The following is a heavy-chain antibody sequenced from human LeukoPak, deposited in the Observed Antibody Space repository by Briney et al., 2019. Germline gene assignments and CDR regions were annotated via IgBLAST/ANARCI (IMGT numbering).Heavy chain of an antibody. Sequence: SETLSLTCTVSGASVSSYSYSWSWIRQPPGKGLEWIGRIFYTGSTNYNPSLKSRVTISVDTSKNQFSLSLSSVTAADTAVYYCARGVLAWGQGTLVTVSS. CDR1: GASVSSYSYS. CDR2: IFYTGST. J-gene: IGHJ5*02. V-gene: IGHV4-61*01. CDR3: ARGVLA.